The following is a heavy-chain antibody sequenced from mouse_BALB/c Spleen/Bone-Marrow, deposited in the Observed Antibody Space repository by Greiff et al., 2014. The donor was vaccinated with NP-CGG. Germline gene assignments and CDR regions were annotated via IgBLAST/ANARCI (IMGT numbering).Heavy chain of an antibody. J-gene: IGHJ4*01. CDR1: GYTFTSYY. V-gene: IGHV1S56*01. CDR3: AGDTMDY. CDR2: IYPGNVNT. Sequence: QVQLQQPGPELVKPGASVRISCKASGYTFTSYYIHWVKQRPGQGLEWIGWIYPGNVNTKYNEKFKGKATLTADKSSSTAYMQLSSLTSEDSAVYFCAGDTMDYWGQGTSVTVSS.